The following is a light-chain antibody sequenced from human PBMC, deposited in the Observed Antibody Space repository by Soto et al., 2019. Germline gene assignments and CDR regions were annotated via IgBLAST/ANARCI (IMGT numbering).Light chain of an antibody. CDR1: RSISSW. CDR2: DAS. V-gene: IGKV1-5*01. Sequence: DIQMTQSPSTLSASVGDRVTITCRASRSISSWLAWYQQKPGKAPKLLIYDASSLESGVPSRFSGSGSGTEFTLTISSLQPDDFATYYCQPYNSYPWTFGQGTKVEIK. J-gene: IGKJ1*01. CDR3: QPYNSYPWT.